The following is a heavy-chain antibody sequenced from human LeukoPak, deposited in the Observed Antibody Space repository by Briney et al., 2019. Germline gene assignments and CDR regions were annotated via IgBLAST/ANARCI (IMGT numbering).Heavy chain of an antibody. Sequence: GGSLRLSCAASGFTFSSYAMHWVRQAPVKGLEWVAVISYDGSNKYYADSVKGRFTISRDNSKNTLYLQMNSLRAEDTAVYYCARDLAVAGTFWGQGTLVTVSS. D-gene: IGHD6-19*01. CDR2: ISYDGSNK. CDR1: GFTFSSYA. V-gene: IGHV3-30-3*01. J-gene: IGHJ4*02. CDR3: ARDLAVAGTF.